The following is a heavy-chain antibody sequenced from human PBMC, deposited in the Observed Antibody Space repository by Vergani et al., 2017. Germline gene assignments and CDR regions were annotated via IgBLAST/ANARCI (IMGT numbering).Heavy chain of an antibody. CDR1: GGSFSGYY. CDR2: INHSGST. D-gene: IGHD5-24*01. CDR3: ARDQWDDDGPRGWFAP. V-gene: IGHV4-34*01. J-gene: IGHJ5*02. Sequence: QVQLQQWGAGLLKPSETLSLTCAVYGGSFSGYYWSWIRQPPGKGLEWIGEINHSGSTNYNPSLRTRVRLSADLSQSQFSLKMTSLTAADTAVYFCARDQWDDDGPRGWFAPWGQGILVTVSS.